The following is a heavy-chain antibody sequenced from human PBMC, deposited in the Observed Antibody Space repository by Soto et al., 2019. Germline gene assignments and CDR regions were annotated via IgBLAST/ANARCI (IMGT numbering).Heavy chain of an antibody. CDR2: IYYSGST. D-gene: IGHD1-26*01. CDR1: GGSISSGDYY. V-gene: IGHV4-30-4*01. J-gene: IGHJ4*02. Sequence: SETLSLTCTVSGGSISSGDYYWSWIRQPPGKGLEWIGYIYYSGSTYYNPSLKSRVTISVDTSKNQFSLKLSSVTAADTAVYYCARGRIVGGTYCDYWGEGTLVTGSS. CDR3: ARGRIVGGTYCDY.